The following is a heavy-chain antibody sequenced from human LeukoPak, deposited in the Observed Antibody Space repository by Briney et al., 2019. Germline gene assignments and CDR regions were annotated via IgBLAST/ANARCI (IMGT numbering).Heavy chain of an antibody. CDR2: ISSNGDST. Sequence: PGGSLRLSCAVSGFTFSTYTMHWVRQAPGKGLEYVSAISSNGDSTYYANSVKGRLTISRDNSKNTLYLQMGSLRTEDMAVYYCARVYGGNPRDAFDIWGQGTMVTVSS. V-gene: IGHV3-64*01. D-gene: IGHD4-17*01. J-gene: IGHJ3*02. CDR3: ARVYGGNPRDAFDI. CDR1: GFTFSTYT.